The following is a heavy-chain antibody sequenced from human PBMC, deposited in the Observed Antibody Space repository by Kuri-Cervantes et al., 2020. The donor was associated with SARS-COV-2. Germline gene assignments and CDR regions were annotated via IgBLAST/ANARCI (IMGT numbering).Heavy chain of an antibody. D-gene: IGHD2-2*01. Sequence: SETLSLTCTVSGGSIGSYYWSWIRQPAGKGLEWIGRIYTSGSTNYNPSLKSRVTMSVDTSKNQFSLKLSSVTAADTAVYYCARVDCSSTSCYYFYWGQGTLVTVSS. J-gene: IGHJ4*02. CDR1: GGSIGSYY. V-gene: IGHV4-4*07. CDR2: IYTSGST. CDR3: ARVDCSSTSCYYFY.